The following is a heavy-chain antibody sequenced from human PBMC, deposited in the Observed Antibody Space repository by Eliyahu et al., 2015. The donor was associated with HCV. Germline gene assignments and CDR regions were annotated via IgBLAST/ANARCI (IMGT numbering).Heavy chain of an antibody. Sequence: EVQLVESGGGLVQPGGSLRLSCAASGFTFSSYWMSWVRQAPGKGLEWVANIKQDGSEKYYVDSVKGRFTISRDNAKNSLYLQMNSLRAEDTAVYYCARSATIQLWFENYYGMDVWGQGTTVTVSS. CDR1: GFTFSSYW. V-gene: IGHV3-7*01. J-gene: IGHJ6*02. CDR3: ARSATIQLWFENYYGMDV. D-gene: IGHD5-18*01. CDR2: IKQDGSEK.